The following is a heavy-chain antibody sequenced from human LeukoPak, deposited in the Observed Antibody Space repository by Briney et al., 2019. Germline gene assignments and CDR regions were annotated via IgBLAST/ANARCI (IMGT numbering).Heavy chain of an antibody. CDR1: GFTFSSYE. Sequence: GGSLRLSCAASGFTFSSYEMNWVRQAPGKGLEWVSYISSSGSTIYYADSVKGRFTISGDNAKNSLYLQMNSLRAEDTAVYYCATYDFWSGYGSGLFDYWGQGTLVTVSP. CDR3: ATYDFWSGYGSGLFDY. J-gene: IGHJ4*02. V-gene: IGHV3-48*03. CDR2: ISSSGSTI. D-gene: IGHD3-3*01.